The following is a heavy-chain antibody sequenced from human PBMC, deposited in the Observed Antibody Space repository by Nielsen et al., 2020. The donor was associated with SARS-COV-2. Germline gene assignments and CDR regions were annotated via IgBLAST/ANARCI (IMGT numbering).Heavy chain of an antibody. CDR1: GFTFSSYA. D-gene: IGHD2-15*01. CDR2: ISYDGSNK. J-gene: IGHJ4*02. V-gene: IGHV3-30*04. CDR3: AKEKGYCSGGRCRSPFDS. Sequence: GGSLRLSCAASGFTFSSYAMHWVRQAPGKGLEWVAVISYDGSNKYYADSVKGRFTISRDNSKNTVYLEMNRLRAEDTAVYFCAKEKGYCSGGRCRSPFDSWGQGALVTVSS.